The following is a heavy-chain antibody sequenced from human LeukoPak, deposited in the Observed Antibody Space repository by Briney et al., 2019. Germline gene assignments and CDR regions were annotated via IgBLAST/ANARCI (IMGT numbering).Heavy chain of an antibody. Sequence: GGSLRLSCAASGFTFSSYGMHWVRQAPGKGLEWVAFIRYDGSNKYYADSVKGRFTISRDNSKNTLYLQMNSPRAEDTAVYYCARTGIAAADAAEYFQHWGQGTLVTVSS. D-gene: IGHD6-13*01. J-gene: IGHJ1*01. CDR1: GFTFSSYG. CDR2: IRYDGSNK. CDR3: ARTGIAAADAAEYFQH. V-gene: IGHV3-30*02.